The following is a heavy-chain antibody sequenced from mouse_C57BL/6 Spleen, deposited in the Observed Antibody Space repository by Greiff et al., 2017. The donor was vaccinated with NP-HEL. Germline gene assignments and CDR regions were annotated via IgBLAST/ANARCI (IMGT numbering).Heavy chain of an antibody. Sequence: EVQLQQSGPELVKPGASVKIPCKASGYTFTDYNMDWVKQSHGKSLEWIGDINPNNGGTIYNQKFKGKATLTVDMSSSTAYMELRSLTSEDTAVYYCARPNYPYAMDYWGQGTSVTVSS. CDR3: ARPNYPYAMDY. D-gene: IGHD2-1*01. V-gene: IGHV1-18*01. CDR1: GYTFTDYN. CDR2: INPNNGGT. J-gene: IGHJ4*01.